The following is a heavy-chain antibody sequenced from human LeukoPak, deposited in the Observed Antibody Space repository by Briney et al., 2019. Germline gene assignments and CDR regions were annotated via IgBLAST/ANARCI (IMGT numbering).Heavy chain of an antibody. V-gene: IGHV4-34*01. D-gene: IGHD4-11*01. CDR1: GGSFSGYY. CDR3: ARDDSNYGRYYYYGMDV. J-gene: IGHJ6*02. CDR2: XXXSGST. Sequence: SETLSLTCAVYGGSFSGYYWSWIRQPPGKGLXXXXXXXXSGSTNYNPSLKSRVTISVDTSKNQFSLKLSSVTAADTAVYYCARDDSNYGRYYYYGMDVWGQGTTVTVSS.